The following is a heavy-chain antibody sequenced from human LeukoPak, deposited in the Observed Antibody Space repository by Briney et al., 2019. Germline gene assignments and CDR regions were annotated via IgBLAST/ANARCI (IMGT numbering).Heavy chain of an antibody. D-gene: IGHD3-9*01. V-gene: IGHV4-59*08. CDR1: GGSINNYY. J-gene: IGHJ6*02. CDR2: IYYRGST. CDR3: ARQKTAPPIFEYYGMDI. Sequence: SETLSLTCTVSGGSINNYYWSWIRQPPGKGLECIGYIYYRGSTTYNPSLKSRVSISVDTSKKQFSLNLSFVTAADTAVYYCARQKTAPPIFEYYGMDIWGQGTTVTVSS.